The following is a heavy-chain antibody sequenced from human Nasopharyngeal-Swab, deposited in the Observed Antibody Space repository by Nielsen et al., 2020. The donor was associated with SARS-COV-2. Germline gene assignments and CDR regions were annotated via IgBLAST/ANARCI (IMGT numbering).Heavy chain of an antibody. J-gene: IGHJ6*02. CDR3: ARGRRNWNDLTYYYGMDV. V-gene: IGHV4-34*01. CDR1: GASLSAYY. D-gene: IGHD1-1*01. CDR2: INHSGIT. Sequence: SQTLSPTLALYGASLSAYYWSWIRQPPGKGLEWIGAINHSGITNYNPSLKSRVTISVDTSKNQFSLKLSSVTAADTAVYYCARGRRNWNDLTYYYGMDVWGQGTTVTVSS.